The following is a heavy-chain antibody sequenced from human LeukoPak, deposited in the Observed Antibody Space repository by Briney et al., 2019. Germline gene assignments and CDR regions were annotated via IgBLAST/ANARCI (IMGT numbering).Heavy chain of an antibody. CDR2: INHSGST. V-gene: IGHV4-34*01. J-gene: IGHJ6*03. D-gene: IGHD6-13*01. CDR1: GGSFSGYY. CDR3: ARGRQPGIAAAGTNYYMDV. Sequence: SETLSLTCAVYGGSFSGYYWSWIRQPPGQGLEWIGEINHSGSTNYNPSLKSRVTISVDTSKNQFSLKLSSVTAADTAVYYCARGRQPGIAAAGTNYYMDVWGKGTTVTVSS.